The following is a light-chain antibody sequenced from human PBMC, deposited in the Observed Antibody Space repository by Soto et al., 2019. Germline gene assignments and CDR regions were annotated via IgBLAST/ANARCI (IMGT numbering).Light chain of an antibody. Sequence: QYVLTQPPSVSGAPGQRVTISCTGSSSNIGAGYDVHWYQQLPGTAPKLLIYGNSNRPSGVPDRFSGSKSGTSASLAITGLQAEDEADYYCQSYDSSLSARYVFGTGTKVTVL. V-gene: IGLV1-40*01. CDR1: SSNIGAGYD. CDR2: GNS. J-gene: IGLJ1*01. CDR3: QSYDSSLSARYV.